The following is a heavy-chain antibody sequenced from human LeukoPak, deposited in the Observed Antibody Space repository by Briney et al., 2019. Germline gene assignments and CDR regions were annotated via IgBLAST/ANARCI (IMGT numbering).Heavy chain of an antibody. D-gene: IGHD2-21*02. CDR3: ARPPAYCGGDCYSDY. J-gene: IGHJ4*02. CDR2: IYPGDSDT. Sequence: GESLQISCKGSGYSFTSYWIGWVRQLPGKGLEWMGIIYPGDSDTRYSPSFQGQVTISADKSISTAYLQWSSLKASDTAMYYCARPPAYCGGDCYSDYWGQGTLVTVSS. V-gene: IGHV5-51*01. CDR1: GYSFTSYW.